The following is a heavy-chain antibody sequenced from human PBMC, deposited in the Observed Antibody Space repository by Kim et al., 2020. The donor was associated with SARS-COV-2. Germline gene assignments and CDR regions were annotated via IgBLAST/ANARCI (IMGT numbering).Heavy chain of an antibody. CDR3: ASVSPIAVADTGWFDP. D-gene: IGHD6-19*01. J-gene: IGHJ5*02. Sequence: SLKSRVTISVATSKNQFSLKLSSVTAADTAVYYCASVSPIAVADTGWFDPWGQGTLVTVSS. V-gene: IGHV4-59*12.